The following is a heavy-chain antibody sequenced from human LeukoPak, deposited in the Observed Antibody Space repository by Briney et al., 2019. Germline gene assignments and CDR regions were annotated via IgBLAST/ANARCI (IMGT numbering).Heavy chain of an antibody. J-gene: IGHJ4*02. CDR1: DYTFTSYG. CDR3: ARGARHTSGYYFDY. D-gene: IGHD5-12*01. V-gene: IGHV1-18*01. CDR2: ISAYSGNI. Sequence: ASVKVSCKASDYTFTSYGVSWVRQAPGQGLEWTGWISAYSGNINYAQSFQGRVAMTTDTSTSTAYMELRGLRSDDTAVYYCARGARHTSGYYFDYWGQGTLVTVSS.